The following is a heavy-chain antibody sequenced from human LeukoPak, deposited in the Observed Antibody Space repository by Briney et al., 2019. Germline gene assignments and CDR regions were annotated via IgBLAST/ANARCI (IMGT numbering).Heavy chain of an antibody. J-gene: IGHJ3*02. Sequence: SETLSLTCTVSGGSISSYYWSWIRQPPGKGLEWTGYIYYSGSTNYNPSLKSQVTISVGTSKNQFSLKLSSVTAADTAVYYCAREGLLTVNAFDIWGQGTMVTVSS. CDR2: IYYSGST. D-gene: IGHD2-15*01. CDR3: AREGLLTVNAFDI. CDR1: GGSISSYY. V-gene: IGHV4-59*12.